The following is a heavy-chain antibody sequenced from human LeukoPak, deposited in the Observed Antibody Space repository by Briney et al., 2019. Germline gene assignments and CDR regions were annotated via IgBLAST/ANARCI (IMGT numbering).Heavy chain of an antibody. J-gene: IGHJ4*02. Sequence: GASVKVSCKTSGYTFTTYDINWVRQAAGQGLEWMGWMNPNSGNTGNAQKFQGRVTMTRNTSIGTAYMELTSLTSEDTAVYFCARIAAPGNRRLNFWGQGTLVTVSS. CDR1: GYTFTTYD. CDR2: MNPNSGNT. CDR3: ARIAAPGNRRLNF. D-gene: IGHD6-13*01. V-gene: IGHV1-8*01.